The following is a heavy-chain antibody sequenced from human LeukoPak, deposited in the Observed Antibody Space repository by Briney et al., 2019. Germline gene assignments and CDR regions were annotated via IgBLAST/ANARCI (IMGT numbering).Heavy chain of an antibody. CDR3: ARDLDYYDTSGY. V-gene: IGHV3-11*01. CDR1: GFTFSYYY. CDR2: ISGSGSTI. D-gene: IGHD3-22*01. Sequence: GGSLRLSCAASGFTFSYYYMSWIRQAPGKGLEWVSYISGSGSTIYYADSVKGRFTISRDNAKNSLYLQMNSLRAEDTAVYYCARDLDYYDTSGYWVQGTLVTVSS. J-gene: IGHJ4*02.